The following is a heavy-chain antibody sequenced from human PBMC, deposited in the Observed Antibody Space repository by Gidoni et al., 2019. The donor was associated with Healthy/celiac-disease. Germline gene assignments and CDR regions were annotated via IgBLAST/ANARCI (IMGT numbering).Heavy chain of an antibody. V-gene: IGHV3-21*01. Sequence: EVQLVEFVGGLVKPGGSLRPSCAASGFTLSSYSHNWVRQDPGKGLEWVSAISSSSSYICYADSVKGRFTISRENAKNSLYLQMNSLRAEDTAVYYCAGEVVVSGGSSSAGYWGQGTLVTVSS. D-gene: IGHD2-15*01. J-gene: IGHJ4*02. CDR3: AGEVVVSGGSSSAGY. CDR1: GFTLSSYS. CDR2: ISSSSSYI.